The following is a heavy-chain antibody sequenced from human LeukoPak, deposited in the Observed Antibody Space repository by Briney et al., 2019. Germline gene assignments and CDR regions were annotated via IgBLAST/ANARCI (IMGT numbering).Heavy chain of an antibody. Sequence: SETLSLTCAVYGGSFSGYYWSWLRQPPGKGLEWIGEINHSGSTNYNPSLKSRVTISVDTSKNQFSLKLSSVTAADTAVYYCARDNLYYYDSSGYRYFDYWGQGTLVTAS. CDR3: ARDNLYYYDSSGYRYFDY. J-gene: IGHJ4*02. CDR1: GGSFSGYY. CDR2: INHSGST. V-gene: IGHV4-34*01. D-gene: IGHD3-22*01.